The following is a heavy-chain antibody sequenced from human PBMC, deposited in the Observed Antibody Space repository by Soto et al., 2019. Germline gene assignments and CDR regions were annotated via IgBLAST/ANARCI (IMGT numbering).Heavy chain of an antibody. V-gene: IGHV1-18*04. D-gene: IGHD2-21*02. J-gene: IGHJ1*01. CDR3: XXVPYCGGDXXXXXXX. CDR2: ISAYNGNT. CDR1: GYTFTSYG. Sequence: QVQLVQSGAEVKKPGASVKVSCKASGYTFTSYGISWVRQAPGQGLEWMGWISAYNGNTNYAQKLQGRVTMTTDTSXXXXXXXXXXLRSXXXXXXXXXXVPYCGGDXXXXXXXWG.